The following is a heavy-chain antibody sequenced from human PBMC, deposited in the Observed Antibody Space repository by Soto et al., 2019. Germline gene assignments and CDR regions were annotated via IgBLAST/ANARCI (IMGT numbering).Heavy chain of an antibody. CDR3: ANGPYSGTKRSYYYGMDV. CDR1: GFTFSSYA. Sequence: PGGSLRLSCAASGFTFSSYAMSWVRQAPGKGLEWVSAISGSGGSTYYADSVKGRFTISRDNSKNTLYLQMNSLRAEDTAVYYCANGPYSGTKRSYYYGMDVWGQGTTVTVSS. D-gene: IGHD1-26*01. J-gene: IGHJ6*02. CDR2: ISGSGGST. V-gene: IGHV3-23*01.